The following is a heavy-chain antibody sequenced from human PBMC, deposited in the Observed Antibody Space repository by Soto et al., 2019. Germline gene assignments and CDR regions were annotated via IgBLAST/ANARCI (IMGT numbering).Heavy chain of an antibody. Sequence: SETLSLTCTVSGGSISSNYWTWIRQPPGKGLEWIGYVYNSGSTNYNPSLKSRVTISEDTSKSQFSLKVNSMTAADTAVYYCARYRREAVAGYTLDDWGQGILVTVSS. CDR2: VYNSGST. CDR3: ARYRREAVAGYTLDD. V-gene: IGHV4-59*01. J-gene: IGHJ4*02. D-gene: IGHD6-13*01. CDR1: GGSISSNY.